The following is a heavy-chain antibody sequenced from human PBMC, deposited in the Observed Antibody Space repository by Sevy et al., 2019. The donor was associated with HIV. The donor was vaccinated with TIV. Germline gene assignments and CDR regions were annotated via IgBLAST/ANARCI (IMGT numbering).Heavy chain of an antibody. CDR3: AREAQVVGVDLDF. Sequence: GGSLRLSCAASGFTFSSHSMNWVRQAPGKGLEWVASISSTSSYIYHADSVKGPFTVSRDNAKNLLFLQMNNLRVDDTAVYYCAREAQVVGVDLDFWGQGTLVTVSS. CDR1: GFTFSSHS. D-gene: IGHD1-26*01. J-gene: IGHJ4*02. V-gene: IGHV3-21*01. CDR2: ISSTSSYI.